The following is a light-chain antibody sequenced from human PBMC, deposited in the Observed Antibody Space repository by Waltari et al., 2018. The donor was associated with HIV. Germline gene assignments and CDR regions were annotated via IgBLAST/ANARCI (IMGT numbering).Light chain of an antibody. CDR1: QSVSSSY. Sequence: EIVLTQSPGTLSLSPWERATLSCRASQSVSSSYLAWYQQKPGQAPRLLIYGASSRATGIPDRFSGSGSGTDFTLTISRLEPEDFAVYYCQQYGSSRDTFGQGTKLEIK. J-gene: IGKJ2*01. CDR3: QQYGSSRDT. V-gene: IGKV3-20*01. CDR2: GAS.